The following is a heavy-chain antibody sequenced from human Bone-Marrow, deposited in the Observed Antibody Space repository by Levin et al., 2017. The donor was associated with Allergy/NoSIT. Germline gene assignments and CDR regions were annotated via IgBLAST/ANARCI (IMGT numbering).Heavy chain of an antibody. V-gene: IGHV3-15*01. CDR1: GFTFSNAW. CDR2: IKSKSAGGTT. Sequence: PGESLKISCAASGFTFSNAWMNWVRQAPGKGLEWVGRIKSKSAGGTTDYSAPVKGRFTISRDDSKNTLFLQMNSLKNEDSGFYYCEAHYYYDTNAPPGDYWGQGALVTVSS. J-gene: IGHJ4*01. CDR3: EAHYYYDTNAPPGDY. D-gene: IGHD3-22*01.